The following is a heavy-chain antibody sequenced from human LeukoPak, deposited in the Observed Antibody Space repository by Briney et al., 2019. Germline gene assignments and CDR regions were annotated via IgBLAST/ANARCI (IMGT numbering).Heavy chain of an antibody. J-gene: IGHJ5*02. Sequence: PGGSLKISCKGSGYSFINYWISWVRQMPGKGLEWMGRIDPSDSYTNYSPSFQGHVSISADKSISTAYLQWSSLKASDTAMYYCARHSGARIAAAQFDPWGQGTLVTVSS. D-gene: IGHD6-13*01. CDR3: ARHSGARIAAAQFDP. CDR1: GYSFINYW. V-gene: IGHV5-10-1*01. CDR2: IDPSDSYT.